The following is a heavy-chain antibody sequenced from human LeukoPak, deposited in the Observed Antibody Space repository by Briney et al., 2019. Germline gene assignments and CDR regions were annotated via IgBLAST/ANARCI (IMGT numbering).Heavy chain of an antibody. CDR3: AREVSVLLRFGESSSYYYYYYMDV. D-gene: IGHD3-10*01. J-gene: IGHJ6*03. Sequence: SETLSLTCTVSGGSISSYYWSWIRQPAGKGLEWIGRIYTSGSTNYNPSLKSRVTMSVDTSKNQFSLKLSSVTAADTAVYYCAREVSVLLRFGESSSYYYYYYMDVWGKGTTVTISS. CDR2: IYTSGST. CDR1: GGSISSYY. V-gene: IGHV4-4*07.